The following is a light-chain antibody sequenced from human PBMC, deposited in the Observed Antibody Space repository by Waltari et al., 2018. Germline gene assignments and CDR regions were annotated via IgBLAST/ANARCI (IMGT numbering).Light chain of an antibody. V-gene: IGKV4-1*01. CDR1: QSVLYSSNNKND. CDR3: QQYYSTPYT. CDR2: WAS. J-gene: IGKJ2*01. Sequence: EIVLTQSPVTLSLSPGERATLSCRASQSVLYSSNNKNDLAWYQQKPGQPPKLLSYWASTRESGVPDRFSGSGSGTDFTLTISSLQAEDVAVYYCQQYYSTPYTFGQGTKLEIK.